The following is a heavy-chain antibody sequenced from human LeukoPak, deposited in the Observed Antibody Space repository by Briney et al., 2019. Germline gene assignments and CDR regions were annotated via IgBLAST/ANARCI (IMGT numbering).Heavy chain of an antibody. D-gene: IGHD3-22*01. Sequence: GGSLRLSCAASGFTFSDHYMDWVRQAPGKGLEWVGRTRNKANSYTTEYAASVKGRFTISRDDSKNSLYLQMNSLKTEDTAVYYCARVGYYDSSGLDYWGQGTLVTVSS. J-gene: IGHJ4*02. CDR3: ARVGYYDSSGLDY. CDR1: GFTFSDHY. CDR2: TRNKANSYTT. V-gene: IGHV3-72*01.